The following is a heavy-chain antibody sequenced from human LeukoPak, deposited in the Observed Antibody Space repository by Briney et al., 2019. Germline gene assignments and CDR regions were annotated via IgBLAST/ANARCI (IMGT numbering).Heavy chain of an antibody. D-gene: IGHD3-3*01. CDR2: ISDDGGST. V-gene: IGHV3-23*01. Sequence: GGSLRLSCVASGFTFSNYAMSWVRQAPGKGLEWVSAISDDGGSTYYADSVKGRFTISRDNSKNTLYLQMNSLRAEDTAIYYCAKVLITVLGVVRYDAFDVWGQGTMVTVSS. CDR1: GFTFSNYA. CDR3: AKVLITVLGVVRYDAFDV. J-gene: IGHJ3*01.